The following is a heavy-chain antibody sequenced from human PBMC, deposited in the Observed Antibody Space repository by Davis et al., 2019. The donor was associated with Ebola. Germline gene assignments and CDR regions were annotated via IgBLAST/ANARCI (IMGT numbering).Heavy chain of an antibody. Sequence: GGSLRLSCAASGFTFSSYGMHWVRQAPGKGLEWVAVISYDGSNKYYADSVKGRFTISRDNSKNTLYLQMNSLRAEDTAVYYCAKDRYYDSSGLTWGQGTLVTVSS. CDR2: ISYDGSNK. CDR1: GFTFSSYG. J-gene: IGHJ5*02. D-gene: IGHD3-22*01. CDR3: AKDRYYDSSGLT. V-gene: IGHV3-30*18.